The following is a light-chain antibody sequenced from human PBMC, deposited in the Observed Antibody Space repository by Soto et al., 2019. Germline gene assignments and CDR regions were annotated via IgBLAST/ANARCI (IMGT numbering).Light chain of an antibody. CDR1: QSVSANY. CDR2: GSS. CDR3: QQYGSSPTYT. J-gene: IGKJ2*01. Sequence: EIVLTQSPGTLSLSPGERATLSCRASQSVSANYIAWYQQKPGQSPRLLIYGSSDRATGIPDRFSGSGSETDFTLTISRVEPEDFAVYYCQQYGSSPTYTFGQGTKLEIK. V-gene: IGKV3-20*01.